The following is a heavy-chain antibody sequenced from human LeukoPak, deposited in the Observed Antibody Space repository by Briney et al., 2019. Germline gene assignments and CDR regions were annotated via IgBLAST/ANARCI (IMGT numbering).Heavy chain of an antibody. CDR1: GFTFSSHG. CDR3: AKDLSYGSLWFDP. Sequence: GGSLRLSCAASGFTFSSHGMQWVRQAPGKGLEWVALIWYDGSKTNYVDSVMGRFTISRDSSKNTLYLQMNNLRVEDTAVYFCAKDLSYGSLWFDPWGQGTLVTVSS. CDR2: IWYDGSKT. J-gene: IGHJ5*02. D-gene: IGHD3-10*01. V-gene: IGHV3-33*06.